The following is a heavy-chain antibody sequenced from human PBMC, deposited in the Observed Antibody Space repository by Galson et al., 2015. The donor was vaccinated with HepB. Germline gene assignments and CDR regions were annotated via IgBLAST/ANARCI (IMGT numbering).Heavy chain of an antibody. Sequence: SLRLSCAASGFTFSDYYMSWIRQAPGKGLEWVSYISSSSSYTNYADSVKGRFTISRDNAKNSLYLQMNSLRAEDTAVYYCARFLGLYQGYYYYYYGMDVWGQGTTVTVSS. J-gene: IGHJ6*02. CDR2: ISSSSSYT. CDR3: ARFLGLYQGYYYYYYGMDV. V-gene: IGHV3-11*06. CDR1: GFTFSDYY. D-gene: IGHD2-2*01.